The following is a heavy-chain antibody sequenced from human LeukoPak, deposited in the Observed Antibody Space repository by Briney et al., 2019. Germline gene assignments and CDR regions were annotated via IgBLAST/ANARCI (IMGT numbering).Heavy chain of an antibody. V-gene: IGHV4-39*01. Sequence: SETLSLTCTVSGGSISSPSYYWGWIRQPPGKGLEWIGSIYYSGGTYYNPSLKSRVTISVHTSKNQFSLKLSSVTAADTAVYYCARTSYYYDSSGYPLNWFDPWGQGTLVTVSS. CDR2: IYYSGGT. D-gene: IGHD3-22*01. CDR1: GGSISSPSYY. J-gene: IGHJ5*02. CDR3: ARTSYYYDSSGYPLNWFDP.